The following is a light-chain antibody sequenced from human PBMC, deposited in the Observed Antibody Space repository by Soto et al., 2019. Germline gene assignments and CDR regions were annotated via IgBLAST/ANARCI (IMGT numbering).Light chain of an antibody. V-gene: IGLV2-11*01. CDR2: DVS. CDR1: SSDVGGHNR. J-gene: IGLJ1*01. Sequence: QSALTQPRSVSGSPGQSVTVSCTGTSSDVGGHNRVSWYQQHPGKAPKLMIYDVSKRPSGVPDRFSGSKSGHTASLTISGLQAEDEADYYCCSYAGRPYVFGTGTKVTVL. CDR3: CSYAGRPYV.